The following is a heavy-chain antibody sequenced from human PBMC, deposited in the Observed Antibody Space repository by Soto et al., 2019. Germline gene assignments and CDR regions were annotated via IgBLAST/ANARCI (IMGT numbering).Heavy chain of an antibody. CDR2: VYYTETT. Sequence: TLSLTCSLSGGSVNSSDHFWGWIRQTPGKGLEWIGSVYYTETTYYNPSLKSPVTISVETSRNTFSLKVNSVTAADTGIYYCARQRVLSTNMFITSFDPWGQGTLVTVSA. CDR1: GGSVNSSDHF. J-gene: IGHJ5*02. D-gene: IGHD3-10*02. V-gene: IGHV4-39*01. CDR3: ARQRVLSTNMFITSFDP.